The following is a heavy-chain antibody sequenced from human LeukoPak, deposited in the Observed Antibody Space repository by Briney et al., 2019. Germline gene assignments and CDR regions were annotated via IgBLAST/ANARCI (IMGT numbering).Heavy chain of an antibody. CDR3: ARSRTGTAAYAADY. J-gene: IGHJ4*02. Sequence: GGSPRLSCAASGFTFSSYGMHWVRQAPGKGLEWVAVIWYDGSNKYYVDSVKGRFTISRDNPKNTLYLQMNSLRGEDTAVYYCARSRTGTAAYAADYWGQGTLVTVSS. CDR1: GFTFSSYG. V-gene: IGHV3-33*01. D-gene: IGHD6-13*01. CDR2: IWYDGSNK.